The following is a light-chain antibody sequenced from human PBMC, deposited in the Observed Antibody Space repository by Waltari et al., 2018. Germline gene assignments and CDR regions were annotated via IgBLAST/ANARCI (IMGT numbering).Light chain of an antibody. V-gene: IGKV3D-15*03. CDR3: HQYNNWPPGT. J-gene: IGKJ1*01. Sequence: IVMTQSPATLSVSPGERATLSGRASQSISSNLAWYQQKPGQAPRLLIYGASIRATGIPDRFSASGSATEFTLTISILQSEDFAVYYCHQYNNWPPGTFGQGTNVEIK. CDR2: GAS. CDR1: QSISSN.